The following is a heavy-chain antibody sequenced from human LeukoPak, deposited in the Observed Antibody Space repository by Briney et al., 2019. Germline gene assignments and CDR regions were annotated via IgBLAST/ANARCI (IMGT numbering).Heavy chain of an antibody. CDR1: GGSFSGYY. D-gene: IGHD2-21*02. J-gene: IGHJ4*02. V-gene: IGHV4-34*01. Sequence: PSETLSLTCAVYGGSFSGYYWSWIRQPPGKGLEWIGEINRSGSTNYNPSLKSRVTISVDTSKNQFSLKLSSVTAADTAVYYCARGPAYCGGDCYSFDYWGQGTLVTVSS. CDR2: INRSGST. CDR3: ARGPAYCGGDCYSFDY.